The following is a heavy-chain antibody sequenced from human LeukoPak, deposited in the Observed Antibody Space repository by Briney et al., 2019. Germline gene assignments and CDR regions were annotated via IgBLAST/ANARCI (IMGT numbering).Heavy chain of an antibody. V-gene: IGHV3-23*01. CDR1: GLPLTTFA. CDR2: ISGSGTNT. D-gene: IGHD6-19*01. J-gene: IGHJ4*02. CDR3: ARAALYSSGWYPD. Sequence: PGGSLRLSCEASGLPLTTFAMTWARKAQGKGLDWAPGISGSGTNTYYVDSVKGRFTISRDNSKNTLCLQVSGLRAEDTAIYYCARAALYSSGWYPDWGQGTLVTVSS.